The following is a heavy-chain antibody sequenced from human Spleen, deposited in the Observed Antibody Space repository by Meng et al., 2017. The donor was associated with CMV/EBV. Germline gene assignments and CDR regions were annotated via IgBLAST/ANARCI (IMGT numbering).Heavy chain of an antibody. CDR2: IYHSGST. Sequence: VSGGSISTPNWWSWVRQTPGKGLEWIGEIYHSGSTNYNPSLKSRITMSVDKSKNQFSLKLTSVTAADTAIYFCARDLLTGGLRHFDDWGQGILVTVSS. CDR1: GGSISTPNW. V-gene: IGHV4-4*01. J-gene: IGHJ4*02. D-gene: IGHD3-10*01. CDR3: ARDLLTGGLRHFDD.